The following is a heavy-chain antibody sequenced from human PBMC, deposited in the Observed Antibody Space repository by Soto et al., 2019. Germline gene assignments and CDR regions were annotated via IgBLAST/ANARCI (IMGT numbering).Heavy chain of an antibody. CDR3: ARLRDSSSWYDYSYMDV. J-gene: IGHJ6*03. CDR2: IYPGDSDT. V-gene: IGHV5-51*01. Sequence: GESLKISCKGSGYSFTSYLIGWVRQMPGKGLEWMRIIYPGDSDTRYSPSFQGQVTISADKSISTAYMQWSSLKASDTAMYYCARLRDSSSWYDYSYMDVWGKGTTVTVSS. CDR1: GYSFTSYL. D-gene: IGHD6-13*01.